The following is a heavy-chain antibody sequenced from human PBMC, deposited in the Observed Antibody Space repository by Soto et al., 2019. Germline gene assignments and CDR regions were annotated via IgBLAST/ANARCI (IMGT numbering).Heavy chain of an antibody. D-gene: IGHD2-2*01. CDR3: ARDLSSGTSCDACSCWFGP. CDR2: ISAYNGNT. Sequence: QVQLVQSGAEVKKPGASVKVSCKASGYTFTSYGISWVRQAPGQGLEWMGWISAYNGNTNNAQKLQGRVTMTTDRATSTAYMELRGLRSDDTAVYYCARDLSSGTSCDACSCWFGPWGQGTLVTVSS. CDR1: GYTFTSYG. J-gene: IGHJ5*02. V-gene: IGHV1-18*01.